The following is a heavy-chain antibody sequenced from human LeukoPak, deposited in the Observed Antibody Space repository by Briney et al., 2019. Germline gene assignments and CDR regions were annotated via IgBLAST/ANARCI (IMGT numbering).Heavy chain of an antibody. J-gene: IGHJ4*02. CDR2: INHSGST. V-gene: IGHV4-34*01. D-gene: IGHD3-16*01. CDR3: ARDKGGDWLAFDY. CDR1: GGSFSGYY. Sequence: SETLSLTCAVYGGSFSGYYWSWIRRPPGKGLEWIGEINHSGSTNYNPSLKSRVTISVDTSKNQFSLKLSSVTAADTAVYYCARDKGGDWLAFDYWGQRTLVTVSS.